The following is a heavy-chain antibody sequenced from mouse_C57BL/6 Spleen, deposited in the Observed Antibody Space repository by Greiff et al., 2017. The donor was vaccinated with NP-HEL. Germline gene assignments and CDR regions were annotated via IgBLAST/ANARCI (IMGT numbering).Heavy chain of an antibody. CDR1: GFTFSNYW. CDR3: TGYDYPLYYFDY. CDR2: IRLKSDNYAT. J-gene: IGHJ2*01. D-gene: IGHD2-4*01. V-gene: IGHV6-3*01. Sequence: EVKLVESGGGLVQPGGSMKLSCVASGFTFSNYWMNWVRQSPEKGLEWVAQIRLKSDNYATHYAESVKGRFTISRDDSKSSVYLQMNNLRAEDTGIYYCTGYDYPLYYFDYWGQGTTLTVSS.